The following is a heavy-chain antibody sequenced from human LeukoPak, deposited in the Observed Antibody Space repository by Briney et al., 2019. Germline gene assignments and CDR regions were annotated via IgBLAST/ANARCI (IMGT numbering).Heavy chain of an antibody. CDR3: ARSFGGDIDY. CDR2: INIDGSNT. Sequence: GGSLRLSCAASGFPFNSYWMQWVRQAPGKGLVWVSRINIDGSNTNYADSVKGRFTISRDNAKNTLYLQMDSLRAEDTAVYYCARSFGGDIDYWGQGTLVTVSS. D-gene: IGHD3-10*01. J-gene: IGHJ4*02. CDR1: GFPFNSYW. V-gene: IGHV3-74*01.